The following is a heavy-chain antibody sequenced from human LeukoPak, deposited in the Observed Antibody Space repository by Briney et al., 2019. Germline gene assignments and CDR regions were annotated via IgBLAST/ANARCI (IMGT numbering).Heavy chain of an antibody. CDR3: ARGLSGWYFDY. D-gene: IGHD6-19*01. CDR1: GGSISSYY. V-gene: IGHV4-59*01. CDR2: IYYSGST. Sequence: SETLSLTCTVSGGSISSYYWSWTRQPPGKGLEWIGYIYYSGSTNYNPSLKSRVTISVDTSKNQFSLKLSSVTAADTAVYYCARGLSGWYFDYWGQGTLVTVSS. J-gene: IGHJ4*02.